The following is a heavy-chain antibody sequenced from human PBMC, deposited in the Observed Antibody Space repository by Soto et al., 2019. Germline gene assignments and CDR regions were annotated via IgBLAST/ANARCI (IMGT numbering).Heavy chain of an antibody. CDR3: ASHSLSSSWHAGFYYYYYGMDV. J-gene: IGHJ6*02. CDR2: IYYSGST. Sequence: SESLSLTCTVSGGSISSSSYYWGWIRQPPGKGLEWIGSIYYSGSTYYNPSLESRVTISVYTSKNQFSLKLSSVTAADTAVYYCASHSLSSSWHAGFYYYYYGMDVWGQGTTVTVSS. V-gene: IGHV4-39*01. CDR1: GGSISSSSYY. D-gene: IGHD6-13*01.